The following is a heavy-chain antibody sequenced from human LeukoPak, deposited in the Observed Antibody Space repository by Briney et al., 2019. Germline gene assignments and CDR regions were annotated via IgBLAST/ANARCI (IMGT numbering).Heavy chain of an antibody. CDR2: IDPSDSYT. CDR1: GYRFTSYW. CDR3: ARRATSVRGIPLFDY. J-gene: IGHJ4*02. Sequence: GESLKISCKGSGYRFTSYWIDWVRQIPGKGLEWMGRIDPSDSYTNYSPSFQGHVTISADNSISTAYLQWSGLKASDTAMYCCARRATSVRGIPLFDYWGQGTLVTVSS. V-gene: IGHV5-10-1*01. D-gene: IGHD3-10*01.